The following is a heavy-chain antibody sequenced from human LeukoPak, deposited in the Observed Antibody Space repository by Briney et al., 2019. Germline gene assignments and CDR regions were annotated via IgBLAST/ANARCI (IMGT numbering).Heavy chain of an antibody. J-gene: IGHJ3*02. D-gene: IGHD3-10*01. CDR1: GFTFSSHN. CDR3: ARDDYYGSGSYYNVGAFDI. V-gene: IGHV3-20*04. Sequence: GGSLRLSCAVSGFTFSSHNMNWVRQAPGKGQEWVSGINWNGGSTGYADSVKGRFTISRDNAKNSLYLQMNSLRAEDTALYYCARDDYYGSGSYYNVGAFDIWGQGTMVTVSS. CDR2: INWNGGST.